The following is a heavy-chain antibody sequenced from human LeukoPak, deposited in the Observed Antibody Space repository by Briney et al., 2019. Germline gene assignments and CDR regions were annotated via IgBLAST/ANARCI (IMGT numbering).Heavy chain of an antibody. CDR2: IYYSGST. V-gene: IGHV4-59*01. J-gene: IGHJ4*02. CDR3: ARALGDWAPLDY. D-gene: IGHD3-9*01. CDR1: GGSISSYY. Sequence: PSETLSLTCTVSGGSISSYYWSWIRQPPGKGLEWIGYIYYSGSTNYNPSLKSRVTISVDTSKNQFSLKLSSVTAADTAVYYCARALGDWAPLDYWGQGTLVTVSS.